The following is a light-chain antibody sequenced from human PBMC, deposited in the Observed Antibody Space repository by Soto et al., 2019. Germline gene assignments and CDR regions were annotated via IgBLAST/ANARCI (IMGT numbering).Light chain of an antibody. CDR1: KLGDKY. J-gene: IGLJ2*01. CDR2: QDS. CDR3: QAWDSHYWV. Sequence: SYELTQPPSVSVSPGQTASITCSGDKLGDKYACWYQQKPGQSPVLVIYQDSKRPSGIPERFSGSNSGNTATLTISGTQAMDEADYYCQAWDSHYWVFGGGTKVTVL. V-gene: IGLV3-1*01.